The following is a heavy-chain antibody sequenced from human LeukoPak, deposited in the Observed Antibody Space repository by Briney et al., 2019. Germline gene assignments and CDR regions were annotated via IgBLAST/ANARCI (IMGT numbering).Heavy chain of an antibody. CDR3: AKDHSSAWYGMDV. CDR2: ISGNAGRT. D-gene: IGHD6-19*01. CDR1: GFTFSGYP. V-gene: IGHV3-23*01. Sequence: PGGSLRLSCAASGFTFSGYPIHWVRQAPGKGLEWVSAISGNAGRTYYADSAKGRFTISRDHSNNTLCLQMNNLRAEDTAIYYCAKDHSSAWYGMDVWGQGTTVTVSS. J-gene: IGHJ6*02.